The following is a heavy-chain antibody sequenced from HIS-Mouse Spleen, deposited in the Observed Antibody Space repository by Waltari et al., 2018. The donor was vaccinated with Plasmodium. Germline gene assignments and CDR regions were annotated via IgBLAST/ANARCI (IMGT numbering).Heavy chain of an antibody. Sequence: GRSLRLSCAASGFTFSSYAMHWVRQAPGKGLEWVAVISYDGSNKYYADSVKGRFTISRDNSKNTLYLQMNSLRAEDTAVYYCAREAGSGGLYYFDYWGQGTLVTVSS. D-gene: IGHD3-10*01. CDR1: GFTFSSYA. CDR2: ISYDGSNK. V-gene: IGHV3-30-3*01. CDR3: AREAGSGGLYYFDY. J-gene: IGHJ4*02.